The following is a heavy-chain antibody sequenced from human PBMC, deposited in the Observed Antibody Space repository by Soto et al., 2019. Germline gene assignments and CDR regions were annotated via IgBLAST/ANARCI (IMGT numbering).Heavy chain of an antibody. CDR1: GGSISSSSYY. V-gene: IGHV4-39*02. J-gene: IGHJ4*02. Sequence: SETLSLTCTVSGGSISSSSYYWGWIRQPPGKGLEWIGSIYYSGSTYYNPSLKSRVTISVDTSKNQFSLKLSSVTAADTAVYYCAREVVPATALDYWGQGTLVTVSS. CDR3: AREVVPATALDY. CDR2: IYYSGST. D-gene: IGHD2-2*01.